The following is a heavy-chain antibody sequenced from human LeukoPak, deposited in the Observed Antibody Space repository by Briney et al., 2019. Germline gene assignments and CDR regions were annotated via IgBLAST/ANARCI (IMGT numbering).Heavy chain of an antibody. Sequence: GGSLRLSCAASGFTFSSYAMSWVRQAPGKGLEWVSAISSSGSSTYYADSVKGRFTVSRDTSKNMLYQQMNSLRAEDTAVYYCAKDDPAYGDFDGYWGQGTLVTVSS. CDR3: AKDDPAYGDFDGY. D-gene: IGHD4-17*01. J-gene: IGHJ4*02. CDR2: ISSSGSST. CDR1: GFTFSSYA. V-gene: IGHV3-23*01.